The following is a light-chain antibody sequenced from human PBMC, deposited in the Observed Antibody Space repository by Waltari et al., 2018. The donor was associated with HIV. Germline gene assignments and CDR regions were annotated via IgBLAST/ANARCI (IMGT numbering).Light chain of an antibody. CDR3: CSYAHNDPWV. J-gene: IGLJ3*02. CDR2: EVS. CDR1: RSDVGSYNL. V-gene: IGLV2-23*02. Sequence: QSALTQPASVSGSPGQSITISCTGTRSDVGSYNLVSWYQHHPGKAPKLIISEVSKRPSGVSNRFSGSKSGTTASLTISGRQAEDEADYHCCSYAHNDPWVFGGGTRLTVL.